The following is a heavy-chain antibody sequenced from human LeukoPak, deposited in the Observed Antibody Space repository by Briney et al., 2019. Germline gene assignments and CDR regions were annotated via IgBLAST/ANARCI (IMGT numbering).Heavy chain of an antibody. J-gene: IGHJ6*02. D-gene: IGHD3-10*01. CDR2: ISSSSSYI. CDR3: ARRIWFGQLLYEYYGMDV. Sequence: GGSLRLSCAASGFTFSSYIMNWVRQAPGKGLEWVSSISSSSSYIYYADSVKGRFTISRDNAKNSLYLQMNSLRAEDTAVYYCARRIWFGQLLYEYYGMDVWGQGTTVTVSS. V-gene: IGHV3-21*01. CDR1: GFTFSSYI.